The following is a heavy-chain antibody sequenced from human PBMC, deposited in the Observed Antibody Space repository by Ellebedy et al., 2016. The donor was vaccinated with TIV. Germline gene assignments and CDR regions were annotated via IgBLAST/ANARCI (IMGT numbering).Heavy chain of an antibody. CDR1: GGSISSYY. V-gene: IGHV4-59*12. CDR3: ARGRPKYDY. Sequence: SETLSLTXTVSGGSISSYYWSWIRQPPGKGLEWIGYIYYSGSTNYNPSLKSRVTISVDTSKNQFSLKLSSVTAADTAVYYCARGRPKYDYWGQGTLVTVSS. J-gene: IGHJ4*02. CDR2: IYYSGST.